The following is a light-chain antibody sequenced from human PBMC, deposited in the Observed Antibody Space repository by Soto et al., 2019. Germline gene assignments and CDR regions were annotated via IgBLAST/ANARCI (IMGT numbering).Light chain of an antibody. V-gene: IGKV1-5*01. CDR3: QQYNSFHQT. CDR1: PSINGW. J-gene: IGKJ1*01. Sequence: DFQMTQSPSTLAAFVGDRVTITCRASPSINGWLAWYQQKPGRAPKLLIYDASSLESGVPSRFSGSGSATEFTLTISSLQPDDSATYYCQQYNSFHQTFGQGTKVEIK. CDR2: DAS.